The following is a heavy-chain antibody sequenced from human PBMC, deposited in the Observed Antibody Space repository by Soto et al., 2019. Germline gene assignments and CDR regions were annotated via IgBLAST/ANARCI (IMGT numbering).Heavy chain of an antibody. D-gene: IGHD3-10*01. Sequence: PSETLSLTCTVSGGSISSYYWSWIRQPPGKGLEWIGYIYYSGSTNYNPSLKSRVTISVDTSKNQFSLKLSSVAAADTAVYYCARALSEEGRFDYWGQGTLVTVSS. CDR3: ARALSEEGRFDY. CDR2: IYYSGST. CDR1: GGSISSYY. V-gene: IGHV4-59*01. J-gene: IGHJ4*02.